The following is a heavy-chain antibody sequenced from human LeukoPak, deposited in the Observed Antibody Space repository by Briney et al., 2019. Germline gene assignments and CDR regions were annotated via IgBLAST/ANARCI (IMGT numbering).Heavy chain of an antibody. J-gene: IGHJ4*02. D-gene: IGHD5-24*01. CDR1: GGSISSSSYY. V-gene: IGHV4-39*07. CDR3: ARAWSGGHNYFGGY. Sequence: SETLSLTCTVSGGSISSSSYYWGWIRQPPGKGLEWIGSIYYSGSTYYNPSLKSRVTISVDTSKNQFSLKLSSVTAADTAVYHCARAWSGGHNYFGGYWGQGTLVTVSS. CDR2: IYYSGST.